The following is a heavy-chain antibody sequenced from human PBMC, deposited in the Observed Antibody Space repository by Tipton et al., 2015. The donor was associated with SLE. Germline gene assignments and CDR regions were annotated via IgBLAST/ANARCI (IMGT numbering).Heavy chain of an antibody. D-gene: IGHD3-10*01. CDR3: ARGGEEGFDAFDL. Sequence: TLSLTCSVSGDSISSGSYQWGYYWGWIRQPPGKGLEWIGTIQSSGSTYNNPSLKSRVTISIDTSKNLFSLQLTSATAADTAVYFCARGGEEGFDAFDLWGQGTLVSVSS. CDR1: GDSISSGSYQWGYY. V-gene: IGHV4-39*07. CDR2: IQSSGST. J-gene: IGHJ3*01.